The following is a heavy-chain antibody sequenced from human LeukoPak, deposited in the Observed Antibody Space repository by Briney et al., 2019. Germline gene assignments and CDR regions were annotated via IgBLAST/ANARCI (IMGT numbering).Heavy chain of an antibody. CDR1: GGTFSSHA. D-gene: IGHD2-2*01. CDR2: IIPISGTA. Sequence: ASVKVSCKASGGTFSSHAIAWVRQAPGQGPEWMGGIIPISGTANYAQKFQGRVTITTDESTSTAYMELSSLTSDDTAAYYCARGLQYQLLKALGYYYMDVWGEGTTVTVSS. V-gene: IGHV1-69*05. CDR3: ARGLQYQLLKALGYYYMDV. J-gene: IGHJ6*03.